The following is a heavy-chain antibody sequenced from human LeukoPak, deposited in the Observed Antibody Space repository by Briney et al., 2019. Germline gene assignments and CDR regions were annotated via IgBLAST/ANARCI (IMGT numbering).Heavy chain of an antibody. Sequence: GGSPRLSCAASGFTFYNYSMSWVRQAPGKGLEWVANINQDQSHKYYLGSVEGRFTISRDNAKNSLYLQMDSLRAEDTAICYCARVIGGYDTVDCWGQGSLVTVSS. J-gene: IGHJ4*02. CDR2: INQDQSHK. CDR1: GFTFYNYS. V-gene: IGHV3-7*01. CDR3: ARVIGGYDTVDC. D-gene: IGHD3-22*01.